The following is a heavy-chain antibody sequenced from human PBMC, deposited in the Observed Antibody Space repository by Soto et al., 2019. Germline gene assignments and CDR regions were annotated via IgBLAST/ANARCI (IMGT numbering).Heavy chain of an antibody. J-gene: IGHJ6*02. V-gene: IGHV1-18*01. D-gene: IGHD6-6*01. CDR3: ARDGPGRPYGMDV. CDR2: ISISTGDT. Sequence: QVQLVQSGAEVKKPGASVTVSCKASGYTFSTYLIAWVRQAPGQGLEWVGWISISTGDTDYAQNLQGRVTLTTDKSSSTAYMELRSLRPDETALYYCARDGPGRPYGMDVWGQGTPVIVSS. CDR1: GYTFSTYL.